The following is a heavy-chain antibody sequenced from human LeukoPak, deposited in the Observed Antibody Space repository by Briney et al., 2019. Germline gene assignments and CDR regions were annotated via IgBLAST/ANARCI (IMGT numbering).Heavy chain of an antibody. CDR2: ISGSSSYI. CDR1: GFSFSNYA. J-gene: IGHJ4*02. CDR3: ARESLLGGLDY. V-gene: IGHV3-21*01. Sequence: GGSLRLSCAASGFSFSNYAMNWVRQAPGKGLEWVSSISGSSSYIYYGDPVRGRFTISRDNARNSLYLQMNSLRVEDTAMYYCARESLLGGLDYWGQGTLVTVSS. D-gene: IGHD2-15*01.